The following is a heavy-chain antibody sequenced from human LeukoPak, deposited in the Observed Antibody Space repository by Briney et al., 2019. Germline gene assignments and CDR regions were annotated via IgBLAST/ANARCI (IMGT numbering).Heavy chain of an antibody. V-gene: IGHV3-21*01. CDR3: ARGGYDYGDYPFDY. J-gene: IGHJ4*02. D-gene: IGHD4-17*01. Sequence: KPGGSLRLSCAASGFTFSSYSMNWVRQAPGKGLEWVSSISSSSSYICYADSVKGRFTISRDNAKNSLYLQMNSLRAEDTAVYYCARGGYDYGDYPFDYWGQGTLVTVSS. CDR1: GFTFSSYS. CDR2: ISSSSSYI.